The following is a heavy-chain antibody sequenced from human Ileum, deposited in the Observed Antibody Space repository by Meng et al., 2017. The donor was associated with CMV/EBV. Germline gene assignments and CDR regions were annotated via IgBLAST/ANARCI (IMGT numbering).Heavy chain of an antibody. CDR1: GFTFSNYA. CDR3: AKARQCAD. J-gene: IGHJ4*02. CDR2: ISEIRDAS. V-gene: IGHV3-23*01. Sequence: GGSLRLSCAASGFTFSNYAMTWVRQAPGKGLEWVSTISEIRDASYYGDSVKGRFAISRDNSKNTLYLQMSSLRVEDTAVYYCAKARQCADWGQGTLVTVSS.